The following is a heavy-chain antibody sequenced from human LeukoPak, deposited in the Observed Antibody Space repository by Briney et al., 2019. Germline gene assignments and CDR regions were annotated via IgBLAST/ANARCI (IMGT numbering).Heavy chain of an antibody. Sequence: GASVKVSCKASGYTFTSYGISWVRQAPGQGLERMGWISAYNGNTNYAQKLQGRVTMTTDTSTSTAYMELRSLRSDDTAVYYCVYCSSTSCYSGLDYWGQGTLVTVSS. CDR3: VYCSSTSCYSGLDY. CDR2: ISAYNGNT. V-gene: IGHV1-18*01. CDR1: GYTFTSYG. J-gene: IGHJ4*02. D-gene: IGHD2-2*01.